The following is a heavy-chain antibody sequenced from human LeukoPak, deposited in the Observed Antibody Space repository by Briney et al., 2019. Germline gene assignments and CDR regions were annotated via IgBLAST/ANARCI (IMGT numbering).Heavy chain of an antibody. D-gene: IGHD3-16*01. CDR1: GFTFSSYW. J-gene: IGHJ6*02. CDR2: INHNGNVN. CDR3: ARGGGLDV. V-gene: IGHV3-7*03. Sequence: GGSLRLSWAASGFTFSSYWMNWARQAPGKGLEWVASINHNGNVNYYVDSVKGRFTISRDNAKNSLYLQMSNLRAEDTAVYFCARGGGLDVWGQGATVTVSS.